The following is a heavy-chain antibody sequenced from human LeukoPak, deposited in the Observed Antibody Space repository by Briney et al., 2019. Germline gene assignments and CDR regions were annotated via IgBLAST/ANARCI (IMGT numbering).Heavy chain of an antibody. Sequence: GGSLRLSCAASGFTFSSYWMSWVRQAPGKGLEWVANIKQDGSEKHYVDSVKGRFTISRDNAKNSLYLQMNSLRAEDTAVYYCARDPYSGWYDYWGQGTLVTVSS. V-gene: IGHV3-7*01. J-gene: IGHJ4*02. CDR1: GFTFSSYW. CDR3: ARDPYSGWYDY. D-gene: IGHD6-19*01. CDR2: IKQDGSEK.